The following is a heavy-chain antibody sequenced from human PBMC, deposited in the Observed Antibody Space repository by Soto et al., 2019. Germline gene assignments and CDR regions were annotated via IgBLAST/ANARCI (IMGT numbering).Heavy chain of an antibody. CDR2: IIPILGIA. CDR3: ARRRDYYGSGSYEAFDI. V-gene: IGHV1-69*02. D-gene: IGHD3-10*01. J-gene: IGHJ3*02. Sequence: QVQLVQSGAEVKKPGSSVKVSCKASGGTFSSYTISWVRQAPGQGLEWMGRIIPILGIANYAQKFQGRVTITADKSTSTAYMELSRLRSEDTAVYYCARRRDYYGSGSYEAFDILGQGTMVTVSS. CDR1: GGTFSSYT.